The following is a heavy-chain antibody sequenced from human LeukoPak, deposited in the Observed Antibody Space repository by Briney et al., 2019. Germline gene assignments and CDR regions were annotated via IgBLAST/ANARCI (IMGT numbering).Heavy chain of an antibody. Sequence: GASVKVSCKASGGTFSNYAISWVRQAPGQGLEWMGGIIPIFGTANYAQKFQGRVTITADESTSTAYMELSSLRSEDTAVYYCARSPNWFGDLVESVVDYYGMDVWGQGTTVTVSS. CDR1: GGTFSNYA. CDR3: ARSPNWFGDLVESVVDYYGMDV. D-gene: IGHD3-10*01. J-gene: IGHJ6*02. CDR2: IIPIFGTA. V-gene: IGHV1-69*13.